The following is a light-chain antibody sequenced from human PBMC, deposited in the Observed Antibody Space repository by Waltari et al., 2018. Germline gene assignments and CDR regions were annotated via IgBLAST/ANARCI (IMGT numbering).Light chain of an antibody. V-gene: IGKV1-33*01. Sequence: DIQMTQSPSSLSASVGDGVTITCQASQDIANYLNWYQQNPGKAPKLLVYDASNLHSGVPSRFSGSGSGTHFTFTITGLQPEDIATYYCQQHDHLPFTFGPGTKVDIK. CDR1: QDIANY. CDR3: QQHDHLPFT. J-gene: IGKJ3*01. CDR2: DAS.